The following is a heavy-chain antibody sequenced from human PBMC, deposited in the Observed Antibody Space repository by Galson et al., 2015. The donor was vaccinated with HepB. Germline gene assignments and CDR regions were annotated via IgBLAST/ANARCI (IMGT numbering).Heavy chain of an antibody. V-gene: IGHV4-34*01. CDR1: GGSFSGYY. Sequence: SETLSLTCAVYGGSFSGYYWSWIRQPPGKGLEWIGEINHSGSTNYNPSLKSRVTISVDTSKNQFSLKLSSVTAADTAVYYCARTGAKGDIAAAGILRIVDYWGQGTLVTVSS. CDR3: ARTGAKGDIAAAGILRIVDY. D-gene: IGHD6-13*01. CDR2: INHSGST. J-gene: IGHJ4*02.